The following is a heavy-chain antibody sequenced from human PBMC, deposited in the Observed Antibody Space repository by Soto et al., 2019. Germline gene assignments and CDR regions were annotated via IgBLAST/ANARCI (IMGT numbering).Heavy chain of an antibody. J-gene: IGHJ5*01. CDR2: IYPYDSDT. CDR1: GYSFTSYW. CDR3: ARPFDPRGWYDY. D-gene: IGHD3-10*01. V-gene: IGHV5-51*01. Sequence: GESLKISCQGSGYSFTSYWIAWVRQMPEKGLELMWIIYPYDSDTSYSPSFQGQVTISADKSLKTAYLQWSSLKASDTAMYYGARPFDPRGWYDYWGHGPLVTVSS.